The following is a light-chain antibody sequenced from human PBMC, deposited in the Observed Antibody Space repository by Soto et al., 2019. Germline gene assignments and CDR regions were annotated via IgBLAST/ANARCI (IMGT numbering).Light chain of an antibody. CDR2: EVS. CDR1: SRDVDAYDF. V-gene: IGLV2-11*01. Sequence: QSVLTQPCSVSGSPGQSVAISCTGTSRDVDAYDFVSWYQHHPGKAPKLIISEVSKRPSGVSHRFSGSKSGNTASLTISGLQAEDEADYFCCSFAGSFYGFGTGTKVTVL. CDR3: CSFAGSFYG. J-gene: IGLJ1*01.